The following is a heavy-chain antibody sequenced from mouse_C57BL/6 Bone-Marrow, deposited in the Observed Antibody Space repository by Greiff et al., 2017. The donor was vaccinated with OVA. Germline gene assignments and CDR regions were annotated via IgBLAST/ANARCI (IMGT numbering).Heavy chain of an antibody. CDR2: ISYDGSN. CDR3: ARDYSNYGGD. V-gene: IGHV3-6*01. J-gene: IGHJ2*01. D-gene: IGHD2-5*01. Sequence: EVKLMESGPGLVKPSQSLSLTCSVTGYSITRGYYWNWIRQFPGNKLEWMGYISYDGSNNYNPSLNNRISITRDTSKNQFFLKLHSVTTEDTATYYGARDYSNYGGDWGQGTTLTGSS. CDR1: GYSITRGYY.